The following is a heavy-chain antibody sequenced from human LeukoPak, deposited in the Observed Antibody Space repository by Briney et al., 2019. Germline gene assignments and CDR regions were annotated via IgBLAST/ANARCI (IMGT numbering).Heavy chain of an antibody. CDR1: GFTFSRSA. V-gene: IGHV3-23*01. CDR2: FSASGGTT. D-gene: IGHD1-26*01. J-gene: IGHJ4*02. CDR3: AKANYSGNYYFDF. Sequence: GGSLRLSCAASGFTFSRSAMSWVRQAPGKGLEWVSSFSASGGTTYYADSVKGRFTISRDNSKNTLSVQMNSLRAEDTAVYYCAKANYSGNYYFDFWGQGTLVTVSS.